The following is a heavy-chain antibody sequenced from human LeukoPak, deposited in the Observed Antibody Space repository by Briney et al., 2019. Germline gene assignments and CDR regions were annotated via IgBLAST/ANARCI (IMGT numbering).Heavy chain of an antibody. CDR3: ARYLSPSSFGF. V-gene: IGHV1-2*02. CDR2: INPNSGDT. CDR1: GYTFTGYY. Sequence: ASVKVSCKASGYTFTGYYMHWVRQAPGQGLEWMGWINPNSGDTNYAQNFQGRVTMTSDTSITTAYMELSRLTSDDTAVYYCARYLSPSSFGFWGQGTLVTVSS. J-gene: IGHJ4*02. D-gene: IGHD6-6*01.